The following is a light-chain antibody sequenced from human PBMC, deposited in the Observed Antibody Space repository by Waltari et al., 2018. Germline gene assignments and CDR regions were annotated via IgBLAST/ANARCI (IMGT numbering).Light chain of an antibody. CDR2: WAS. V-gene: IGKV4-1*01. CDR3: QQYYSSPLT. CDR1: QSILYSSDNRNY. J-gene: IGKJ4*01. Sequence: DIVMTQSPDPLAVSLGERAPINCHSSQSILYSSDNRNYLAWYQQKPGQSPKLVMYWASTRGSGVPDRFSGSGSGTDFTLTISSLQAEDVAVYYCQQYYSSPLTLGGGTKVEIK.